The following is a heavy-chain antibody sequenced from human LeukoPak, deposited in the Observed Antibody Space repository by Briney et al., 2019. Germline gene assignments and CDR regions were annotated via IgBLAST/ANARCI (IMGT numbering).Heavy chain of an antibody. V-gene: IGHV3-48*01. Sequence: GGSLRLSCAASGFTFSSYSMNWVRQAPGKGLESVSYISSSINTIYYADSVKGRFNISRDNAKNSLYLQMNSLRAEDTAVYYCARVRGSYYLDYWGQGTLVTVSS. D-gene: IGHD1-26*01. CDR2: ISSSINTI. CDR1: GFTFSSYS. CDR3: ARVRGSYYLDY. J-gene: IGHJ4*02.